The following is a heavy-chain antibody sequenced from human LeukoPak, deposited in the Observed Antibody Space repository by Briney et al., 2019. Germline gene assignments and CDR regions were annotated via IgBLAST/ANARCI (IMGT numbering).Heavy chain of an antibody. CDR1: GFTFSSYG. V-gene: IGHV3-74*01. J-gene: IGHJ4*02. CDR2: VNSDGSWT. D-gene: IGHD2-2*01. Sequence: GRSLRLSCAASGFTFSSYGMHWVRQAPGKGLVWVSHVNSDGSWTSHADSVKGRSTISKDNAKNTVYLQMNNLRTEDTAVYYCVSFYETNWGRGTLVTVSS. CDR3: VSFYETN.